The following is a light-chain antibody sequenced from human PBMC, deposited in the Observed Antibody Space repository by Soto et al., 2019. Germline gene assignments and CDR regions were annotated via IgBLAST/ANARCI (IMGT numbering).Light chain of an antibody. Sequence: EIVLTQSPGTLSLSPGERATLSCRASQSVSSSYLAWYQQKPGQAPRLLIYGASSRATGIPDRFSGSGSGTDFTLTIIRLEPVDFAVYYCQQYGSSPRVTFGGGTKVEIK. CDR2: GAS. J-gene: IGKJ4*01. V-gene: IGKV3-20*01. CDR3: QQYGSSPRVT. CDR1: QSVSSSY.